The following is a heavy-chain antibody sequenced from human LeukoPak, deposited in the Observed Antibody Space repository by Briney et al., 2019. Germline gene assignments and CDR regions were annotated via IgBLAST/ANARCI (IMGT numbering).Heavy chain of an antibody. J-gene: IGHJ4*02. D-gene: IGHD6-13*01. CDR1: GFTFSSYW. CDR2: IKQYRSEK. Sequence: PGGALRLSCAASGFTFSSYWMSWVRQAPAKGQEWVANIKQYRSEKYYVAPVKGRFTISSDNAKNSLYLQMNSLRAEDTAVYYCARTAVYSSSWYLDYWGQGTLVTVSS. V-gene: IGHV3-7*01. CDR3: ARTAVYSSSWYLDY.